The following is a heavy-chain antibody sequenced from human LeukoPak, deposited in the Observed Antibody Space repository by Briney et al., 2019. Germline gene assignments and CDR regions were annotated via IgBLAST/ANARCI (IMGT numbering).Heavy chain of an antibody. CDR2: IYPGDSDT. D-gene: IGHD4/OR15-4a*01. V-gene: IGHV5-51*01. CDR1: GYSFTTYW. CDR3: ARRGALGYFDY. Sequence: GESLKISCEGSGYSFTTYWIGWVRQMPGKGLEWMGVIYPGDSDTRYSLSFQGQVTISADKSISTAYLQWSSLKASDTAIYYCARRGALGYFDYWGQGTLVTVSS. J-gene: IGHJ4*02.